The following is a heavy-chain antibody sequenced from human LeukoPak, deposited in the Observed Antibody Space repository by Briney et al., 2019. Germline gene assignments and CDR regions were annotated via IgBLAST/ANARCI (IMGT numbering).Heavy chain of an antibody. CDR2: ISNDGSNK. D-gene: IGHD3-22*01. V-gene: IGHV3-30*18. CDR1: GFTFSSYD. Sequence: GGSLRLSCAASGFTFSSYDIHWVRQAPGKGREGVAVISNDGSNKYYADSVRGRFTISRDNSKNTLYLQMNSLRAEDTAVYYCANENYYGSSGYPDHWGQGTLVTVSS. J-gene: IGHJ5*02. CDR3: ANENYYGSSGYPDH.